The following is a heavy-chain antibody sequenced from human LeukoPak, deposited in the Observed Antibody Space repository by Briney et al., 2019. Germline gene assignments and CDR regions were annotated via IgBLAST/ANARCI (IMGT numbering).Heavy chain of an antibody. CDR2: ISSSSSTI. Sequence: GGSLRLSCAASGFTLSSYSMNWVRQAPGKGLEWVSYISSSSSTIYYADSVKGRFTISRDNAKNSLYLQMNSLRAEDTAVYYCARLSELFGSGTPPYYYGMDVWGQGTTVTVSS. V-gene: IGHV3-48*04. CDR1: GFTLSSYS. D-gene: IGHD3-10*01. J-gene: IGHJ6*02. CDR3: ARLSELFGSGTPPYYYGMDV.